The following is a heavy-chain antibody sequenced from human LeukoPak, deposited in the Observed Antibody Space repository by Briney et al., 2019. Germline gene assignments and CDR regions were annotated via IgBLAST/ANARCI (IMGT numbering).Heavy chain of an antibody. J-gene: IGHJ4*02. V-gene: IGHV3-48*03. Sequence: GGSLRLSCAASGFTFSSYEMHWVRQAPGKGLEWISYISSSGSTIYYADSVKGRFTISRDNGKNSLYLQMNSLRAEDTAVYYCARGSFGFLGWFGELWVWGQGTLVTVSS. D-gene: IGHD3-10*01. CDR2: ISSSGSTI. CDR3: ARGSFGFLGWFGELWV. CDR1: GFTFSSYE.